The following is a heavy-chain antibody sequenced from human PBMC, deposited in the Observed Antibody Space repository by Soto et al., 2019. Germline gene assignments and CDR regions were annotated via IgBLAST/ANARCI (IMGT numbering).Heavy chain of an antibody. D-gene: IGHD2-15*01. V-gene: IGHV1-18*01. CDR2: ISAYNGNT. CDR3: ARLVVVVALYYYGMDV. CDR1: GYTFTSYG. Sequence: QVPLVQSGAEVKKPGASVKVSCKASGYTFTSYGISWVRQAPGQGLEWMGWISAYNGNTNYAQKLQGRVTMTTDTSTSTVYMELRRLRSDDTAVYYCARLVVVVALYYYGMDVWGQGTTVTVSS. J-gene: IGHJ6*02.